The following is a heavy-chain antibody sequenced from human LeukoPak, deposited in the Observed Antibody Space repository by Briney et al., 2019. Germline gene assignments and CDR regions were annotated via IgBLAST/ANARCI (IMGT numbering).Heavy chain of an antibody. CDR2: INHSGST. CDR3: ARVRGSYLIGYYYGMDV. CDR1: GGSISSSSYY. D-gene: IGHD1-26*01. Sequence: SETLSLTCTVSGGSISSSSYYWGWIRQPPGKGLEWIGEINHSGSTNYNPSLKSRVTISVDTSKNQFSLKLSSVTAADTAVYYCARVRGSYLIGYYYGMDVWGQGTTVTVSS. V-gene: IGHV4-39*07. J-gene: IGHJ6*02.